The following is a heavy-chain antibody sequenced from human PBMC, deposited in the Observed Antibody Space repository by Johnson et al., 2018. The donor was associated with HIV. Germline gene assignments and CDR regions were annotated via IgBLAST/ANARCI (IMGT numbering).Heavy chain of an antibody. CDR1: GFTFDDYG. D-gene: IGHD4-17*01. CDR3: ARDFSDYGDYGRCAFDI. Sequence: VQLVESGGGVVRPGGSLRLSCAASGFTFDDYGMSRVPSAPGKALEWVAGINWNGGRTGYAASVKARFSIPRDNAKNSLYLQMTSLRAEDTALYYCARDFSDYGDYGRCAFDIWGQGTMVTVSS. V-gene: IGHV3-20*04. J-gene: IGHJ3*02. CDR2: INWNGGRT.